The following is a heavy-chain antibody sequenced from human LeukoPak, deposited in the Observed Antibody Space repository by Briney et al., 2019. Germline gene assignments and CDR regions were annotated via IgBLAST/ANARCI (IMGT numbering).Heavy chain of an antibody. J-gene: IGHJ3*02. CDR3: ARDLLAAAGTYAFDI. CDR1: GFTFSNYN. Sequence: GGSLRLSCAASGFTFSNYNINWVRQAPGKGLEWVSGINWNGGSTGYADSVKGRFTISRDNAKNSLYLQMNSLRAEDTALYYCARDLLAAAGTYAFDIWGQGTMVTVSS. V-gene: IGHV3-20*04. CDR2: INWNGGST. D-gene: IGHD6-13*01.